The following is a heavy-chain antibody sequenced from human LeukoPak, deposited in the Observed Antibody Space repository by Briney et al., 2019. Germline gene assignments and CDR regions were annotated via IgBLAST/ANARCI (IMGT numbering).Heavy chain of an antibody. Sequence: SETLSLTCTVSGGSVSSGSYYWSWIRQPPGKGLEWVGYIYYSGSTNYNPSLKSRVTISVDTSKNQFSLKLSSVTAADTAVYYCARGGGYSYGYYFDYWGQGTLVTVSS. CDR2: IYYSGST. CDR3: ARGGGYSYGYYFDY. J-gene: IGHJ4*02. V-gene: IGHV4-61*01. CDR1: GGSVSSGSYY. D-gene: IGHD5-18*01.